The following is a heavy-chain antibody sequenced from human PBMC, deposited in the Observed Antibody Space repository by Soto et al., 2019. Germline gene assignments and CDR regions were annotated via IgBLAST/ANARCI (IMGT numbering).Heavy chain of an antibody. CDR2: INVGNFNT. Sequence: ASVKVSCKASGYKFSSYAIHLVRQAPVQILELIVWINVGNFNTKYSQKFHDRFTIIIYTSAYTSYIELIILISEYTSVYYYARSEXXYXDVLTGMDLYYYYIGMDVWGQGTTVTVSS. J-gene: IGHJ6*02. V-gene: IGHV1-3*01. D-gene: IGHD3-9*01. CDR3: ARSEXXYXDVLTGMDLYYYYIGMDV. CDR1: GYKFSSYA.